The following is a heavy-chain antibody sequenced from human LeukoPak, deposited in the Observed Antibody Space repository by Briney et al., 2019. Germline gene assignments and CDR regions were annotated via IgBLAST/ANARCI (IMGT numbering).Heavy chain of an antibody. CDR1: GYTFTSYY. D-gene: IGHD6-19*01. V-gene: IGHV1-46*01. Sequence: ASVKVSCKASGYTFTSYYMHWVRQAPGQGLEWMGIINPSGGSTSYAQKFQGRVTMTRDASTSTVYMELSSLRAEDTALYYCARGYSSATRGSGGAFDIWGQGTMVTVSS. J-gene: IGHJ3*02. CDR2: INPSGGST. CDR3: ARGYSSATRGSGGAFDI.